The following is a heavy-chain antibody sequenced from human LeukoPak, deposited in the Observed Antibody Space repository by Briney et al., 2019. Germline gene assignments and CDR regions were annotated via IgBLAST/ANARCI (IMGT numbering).Heavy chain of an antibody. CDR3: AKDPRRAEAVPAGFDY. V-gene: IGHV3-30*18. CDR1: GFTFSSYG. J-gene: IGHJ4*02. CDR2: ISYDGSNK. D-gene: IGHD6-19*01. Sequence: GRSLRLSCAASGFTFSSYGMPWVRQAPGKGLEWVAVISYDGSNKYYADSVKGRFTISRDNSKSTLYLQMNSLRAEDTAMYYCAKDPRRAEAVPAGFDYWGQGTLVTVSS.